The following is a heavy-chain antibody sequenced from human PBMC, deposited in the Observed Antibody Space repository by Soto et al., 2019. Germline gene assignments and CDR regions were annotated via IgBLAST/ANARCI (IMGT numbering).Heavy chain of an antibody. V-gene: IGHV4-31*03. CDR1: GGSISSGGYY. CDR2: IYYSGST. D-gene: IGHD2-2*01. Sequence: SETLSPTCTVSGGSISSGGYYWSWIRQHPGKGLEWIGYIYYSGSTYYNPSLKSRVTISVDTSKNQFSLKLSSVTAADTAVYYCARATKGYCSSTSCLSNYGMDVWGQGTTVTVSS. CDR3: ARATKGYCSSTSCLSNYGMDV. J-gene: IGHJ6*02.